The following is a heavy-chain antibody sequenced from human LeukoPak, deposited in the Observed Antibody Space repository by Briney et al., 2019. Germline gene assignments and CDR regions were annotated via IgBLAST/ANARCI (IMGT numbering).Heavy chain of an antibody. D-gene: IGHD1-26*01. V-gene: IGHV4-30-2*01. CDR2: IFQSGSP. J-gene: IGHJ3*01. Sequence: PSETLSPTCAVSGGPISSGGYSWTWIRQPPGKGLEWIGYIFQSGSPSYNPSLRSRVTISVDTSRNHFSLELISVTAADTAMYYCARDRAGLGLLDFWGQGTMVTVSS. CDR3: ARDRAGLGLLDF. CDR1: GGPISSGGYS.